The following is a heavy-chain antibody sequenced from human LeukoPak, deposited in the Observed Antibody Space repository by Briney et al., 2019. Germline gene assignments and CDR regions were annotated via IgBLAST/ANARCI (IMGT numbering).Heavy chain of an antibody. CDR3: ARDAMYIGGYFDY. D-gene: IGHD1-26*01. Sequence: SETLSLTCTVAGGSISSYYWSWIRQPAGKELEWIGRIYASGSTNYNPSLKSRVTMSIDTSKSQFSLRLSSVTAADSAVYYCARDAMYIGGYFDYWGQGTLVTVSS. V-gene: IGHV4-4*07. CDR1: GGSISSYY. CDR2: IYASGST. J-gene: IGHJ4*02.